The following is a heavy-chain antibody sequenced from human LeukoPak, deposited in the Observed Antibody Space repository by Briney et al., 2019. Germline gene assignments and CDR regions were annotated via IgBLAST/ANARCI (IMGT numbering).Heavy chain of an antibody. CDR2: INPSGGRT. CDR1: GYTFTSNY. Sequence: ASVKVSCKASGYTFTSNYMHWVRQAPGQGLEWMGVINPSGGRTSYAQKFQGRVTMTRDTSTSTVYMELSSLRSEDTAVYYCARGDYSYSSSYPWGQGTLVTVSS. CDR3: ARGDYSYSSSYP. J-gene: IGHJ5*02. V-gene: IGHV1-46*01. D-gene: IGHD6-13*01.